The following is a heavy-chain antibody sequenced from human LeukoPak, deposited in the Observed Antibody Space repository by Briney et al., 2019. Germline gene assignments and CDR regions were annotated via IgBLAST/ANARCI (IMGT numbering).Heavy chain of an antibody. CDR2: INPNSGGT. CDR1: GYTFTRYY. V-gene: IGHV1-2*02. CDR3: ARDISSSSGGGY. D-gene: IGHD6-6*01. Sequence: ASVKDSCKASGYTFTRYYMHWVRQAPGQGLEWMGWINPNSGGTNYAQKFQGRVTMTRDTSISTAYMELSRLRSDDTTVYYCARDISSSSGGGYWGQGTLVTVSS. J-gene: IGHJ4*02.